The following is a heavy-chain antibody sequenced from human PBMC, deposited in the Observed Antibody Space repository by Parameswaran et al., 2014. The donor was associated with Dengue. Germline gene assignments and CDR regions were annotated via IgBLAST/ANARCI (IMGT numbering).Heavy chain of an antibody. CDR2: INHSGST. CDR1: GGSFSGYY. V-gene: IGHV4-34*01. Sequence: SETLSLTCAVYGGSFSGYYWSWIRQPPGKGLEWIGEINHSGSTNYNPSLKSRVTISVDTSKNQFSLKLSSVTAADTAVYYCARRGSGSYYPLDYWGQGTLVTVSS. CDR3: ARRGSGSYYPLDY. J-gene: IGHJ4*02. D-gene: IGHD3-10*01.